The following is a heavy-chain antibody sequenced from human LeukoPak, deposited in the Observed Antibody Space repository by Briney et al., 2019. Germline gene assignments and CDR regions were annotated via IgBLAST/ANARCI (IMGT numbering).Heavy chain of an antibody. Sequence: SPSETLSLTCTVSGGSISSSSYYWGWIRQPPGKGLEWIGSIYYSGSTYYNPSLKSRVTISVDTSKNQFSLKLSSVTAADTAVYYCARVPSGSGSVHRDWFDPWGQGTLVTVSS. CDR1: GGSISSSSYY. CDR2: IYYSGST. J-gene: IGHJ5*02. D-gene: IGHD3-10*01. V-gene: IGHV4-39*01. CDR3: ARVPSGSGSVHRDWFDP.